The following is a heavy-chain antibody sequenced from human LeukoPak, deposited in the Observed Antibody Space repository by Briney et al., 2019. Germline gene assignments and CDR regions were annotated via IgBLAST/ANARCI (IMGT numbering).Heavy chain of an antibody. D-gene: IGHD3-3*01. CDR1: GYTFTSYD. CDR3: AKAASLRGNWFDP. J-gene: IGHJ5*02. CDR2: MNPNSGNT. V-gene: IGHV1-8*01. Sequence: ASVKVSCKASGYTFTSYDINWVRQATGQGLEWMGWMNPNSGNTAYAQKFQGRVTMTRDTSISTAYMELSSLTSEDTAVYYCAKAASLRGNWFDPWGQGTLVTVSS.